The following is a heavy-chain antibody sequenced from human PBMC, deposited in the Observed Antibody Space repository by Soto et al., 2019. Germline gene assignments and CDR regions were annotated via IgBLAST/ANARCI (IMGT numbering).Heavy chain of an antibody. CDR2: IYHSGST. J-gene: IGHJ6*02. CDR1: GGSISSGGYS. Sequence: QLQLQESGSGLVKPSQTLSLTCAVSGGSISSGGYSWSWIRQPPGKGLEWIGYIYHSGSTYYNPSLKSRVTISVDRSKNQFSLKLSSVTAADTAVYYCARSRGGGNSGYYYYGMDVWGQGTTVTVSS. D-gene: IGHD2-21*02. V-gene: IGHV4-30-2*01. CDR3: ARSRGGGNSGYYYYGMDV.